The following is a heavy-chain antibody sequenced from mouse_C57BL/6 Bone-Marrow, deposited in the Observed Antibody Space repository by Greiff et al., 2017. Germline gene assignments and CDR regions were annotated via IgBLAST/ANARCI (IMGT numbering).Heavy chain of an antibody. Sequence: EVKLVESGGGLVKPGGSLKLSCAASGFTFTDYGMHWVRQAPEKGLEWVAYISSGSSTIYYADTVKGRYTIATDNAKNTRFLQMSSLRSEDTAMYYCARSHYGSSYRWYFDVWGTGTTVTVSA. J-gene: IGHJ1*03. CDR3: ARSHYGSSYRWYFDV. CDR2: ISSGSSTI. V-gene: IGHV5-17*01. CDR1: GFTFTDYG. D-gene: IGHD1-1*01.